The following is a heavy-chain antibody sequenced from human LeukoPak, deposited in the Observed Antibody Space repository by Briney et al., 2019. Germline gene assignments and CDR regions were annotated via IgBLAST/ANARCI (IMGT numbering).Heavy chain of an antibody. V-gene: IGHV1-18*01. CDR1: GYTFTSYG. Sequence: GASVKVSCKASGYTFTSYGISWVRQAPGQGLEWMGWISAYNVNTSYAQKLQGRVNMTTDTSTSTAYMELRSLRSDDTAVYYCARDLGDYVDYWGQGTLVTVSS. CDR2: ISAYNVNT. J-gene: IGHJ4*02. CDR3: ARDLGDYVDY. D-gene: IGHD2-15*01.